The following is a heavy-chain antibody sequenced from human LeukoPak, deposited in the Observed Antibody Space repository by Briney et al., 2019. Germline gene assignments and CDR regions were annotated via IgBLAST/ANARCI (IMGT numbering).Heavy chain of an antibody. Sequence: GGSLRLSCAASGFTFSSYSMNWVRQAPGKGLEWVSYISSSSSTIYYADSVKGRFTISRDNAKNSLYLQMNSLRAEDTAVYYCARDDSSGYFDYWGQGTLVTVST. V-gene: IGHV3-48*04. J-gene: IGHJ4*02. CDR3: ARDDSSGYFDY. CDR2: ISSSSSTI. CDR1: GFTFSSYS. D-gene: IGHD3-22*01.